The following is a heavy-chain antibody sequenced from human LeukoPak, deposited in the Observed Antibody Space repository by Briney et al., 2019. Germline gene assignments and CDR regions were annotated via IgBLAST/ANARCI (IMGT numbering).Heavy chain of an antibody. Sequence: SETLSLTCTVSGDSISGSSYYWGWIRQPPGKELEWIGSIYYSGSTYYNPSLNSRVTISVDTSKNQFSLKLSPVTAADTAVYYCARDYLGGNPDAFDIWGQGTMVTVSS. CDR2: IYYSGST. V-gene: IGHV4-39*07. CDR1: GDSISGSSYY. D-gene: IGHD4-23*01. CDR3: ARDYLGGNPDAFDI. J-gene: IGHJ3*02.